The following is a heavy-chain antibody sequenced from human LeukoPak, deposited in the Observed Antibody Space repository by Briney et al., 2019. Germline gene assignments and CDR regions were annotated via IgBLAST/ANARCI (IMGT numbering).Heavy chain of an antibody. D-gene: IGHD1-1*01. CDR3: AKGQELDDGVFDS. V-gene: IGHV3-23*01. CDR1: GFTFSSLA. CDR2: IRSNGDTT. Sequence: GGSLRLSCTASGFTFSSLAMTWVRQAPGKGLEWVSTIRSNGDTTYNADSVKGRFTISRDNSKNTLYLELNSLRVVDTATFYCAKGQELDDGVFDSWGQGTMVTVSS. J-gene: IGHJ4*02.